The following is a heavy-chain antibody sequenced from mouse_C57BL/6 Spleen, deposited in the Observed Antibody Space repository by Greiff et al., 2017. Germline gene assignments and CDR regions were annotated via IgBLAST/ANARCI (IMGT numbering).Heavy chain of an antibody. V-gene: IGHV5-16*01. CDR2: INYDGSST. J-gene: IGHJ4*01. CDR1: GFTFSDYY. CDR3: ARDHDYGAMDY. Sequence: EVKLMESEGGLVQPGSSMKLSCTASGFTFSDYYMAWVRQVPEKGLEWVANINYDGSSTYYLDSLKSRFIISRDNAKNILYLQMSSLKSEDTATYYCARDHDYGAMDYWGQGTSVTVSS.